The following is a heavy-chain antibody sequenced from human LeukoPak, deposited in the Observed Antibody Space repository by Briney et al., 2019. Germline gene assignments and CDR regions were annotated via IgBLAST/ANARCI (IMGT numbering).Heavy chain of an antibody. V-gene: IGHV3-21*01. CDR3: ARGLYGSGRRSLMAH. J-gene: IGHJ4*02. CDR2: ISTSSSHI. D-gene: IGHD3-10*01. CDR1: GFTFSFYM. Sequence: GGSLRLSCTASGFTFSFYMMNWVRQAPGKGLEWVSSISTSSSHIYYADSLKGRFTVSRDNAKNSLYLQMNNLRAEDTAVYYCARGLYGSGRRSLMAHWGPGTLVAVSS.